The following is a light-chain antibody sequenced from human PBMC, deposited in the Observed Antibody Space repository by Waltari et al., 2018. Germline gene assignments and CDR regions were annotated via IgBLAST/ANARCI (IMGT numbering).Light chain of an antibody. CDR1: SSDVGGYNY. J-gene: IGLJ3*02. CDR3: SSYAGSNNSQV. V-gene: IGLV2-8*01. Sequence: QCALTQPPSASGSPGQTVTISCTGTSSDVGGYNYVSWYQQHPGKAPKLMIYEVSKRPSGVPDRFSGSKSGNTASLTVSGLQAEDEADYYCSSYAGSNNSQVFGGGTKLTVL. CDR2: EVS.